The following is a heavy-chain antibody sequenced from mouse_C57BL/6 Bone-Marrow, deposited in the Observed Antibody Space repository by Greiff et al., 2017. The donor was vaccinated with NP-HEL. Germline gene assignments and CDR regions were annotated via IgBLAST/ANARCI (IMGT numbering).Heavy chain of an antibody. CDR2: IRNKANGYTT. CDR1: GFTFTDYY. Sequence: EVKLMESGGGLVQPGGSLSLSCAASGFTFTDYYMSWVRQPPGKALEWLGFIRNKANGYTTEYSASVKGRFTISRENSQSILYLQMNALRAEDSATYYWSRSYYYGISALYYYAMDYWGQGTSVTVSS. J-gene: IGHJ4*01. D-gene: IGHD1-1*01. V-gene: IGHV7-3*01. CDR3: SRSYYYGISALYYYAMDY.